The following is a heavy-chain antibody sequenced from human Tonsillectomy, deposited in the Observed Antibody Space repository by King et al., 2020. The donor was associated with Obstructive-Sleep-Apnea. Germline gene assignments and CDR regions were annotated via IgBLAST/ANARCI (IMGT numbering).Heavy chain of an antibody. J-gene: IGHJ6*02. CDR2: ISWDGGST. V-gene: IGHV3-43*01. CDR3: AKDIRYSGGGVAYYYYYGMDV. Sequence: VQLVESGGVVVQPGGSLRLSCAASGFTFDDYTMHWVRQAPGKGLEWVSLISWDGGSTYYADSVKGRFTISRANSKNSLYLQMNSLRTEDTALYYCAKDIRYSGGGVAYYYYYGMDVWGQGTTVTVSS. CDR1: GFTFDDYT. D-gene: IGHD6-13*01.